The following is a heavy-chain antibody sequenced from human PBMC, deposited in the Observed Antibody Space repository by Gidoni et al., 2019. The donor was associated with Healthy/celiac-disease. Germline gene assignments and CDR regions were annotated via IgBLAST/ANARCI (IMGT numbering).Heavy chain of an antibody. CDR1: GGTFSSYA. J-gene: IGHJ3*02. Sequence: QVQLVQSGAAVEKPGSSVKVSCKASGGTFSSYAIRWVRQALGQGLEWMGGFIPIFGTANYAQKFQVSVTITADASTNTAYMELSSLRSEDTSVYYCARVGYYGSGSGAFDIWGQGTMVTVSS. D-gene: IGHD3-10*01. CDR3: ARVGYYGSGSGAFDI. V-gene: IGHV1-69*01. CDR2: FIPIFGTA.